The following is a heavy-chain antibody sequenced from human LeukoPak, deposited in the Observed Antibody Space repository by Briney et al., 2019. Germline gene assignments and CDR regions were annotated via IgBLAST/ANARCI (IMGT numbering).Heavy chain of an antibody. Sequence: ASVKVSCKASGYTFTSYYMHWVRQAPGQGLEWMGIINPSGGSTSYAQKFQGRVTMTRDMSTSTVYMELSSLRSEDTAVYYCARDGTSHGDYRDFDYWGQGTLVTVSS. D-gene: IGHD4-11*01. CDR2: INPSGGST. CDR1: GYTFTSYY. J-gene: IGHJ4*02. CDR3: ARDGTSHGDYRDFDY. V-gene: IGHV1-46*01.